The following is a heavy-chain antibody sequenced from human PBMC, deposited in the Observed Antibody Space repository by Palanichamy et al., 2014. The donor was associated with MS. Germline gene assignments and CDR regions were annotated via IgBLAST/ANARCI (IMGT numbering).Heavy chain of an antibody. D-gene: IGHD5-18*01. Sequence: QAQLVQPGAEVKKPGASVRVSCKTSGYTFTSYDINWVRQATGQGLEWMGWMNPNSGNTGYAQKFQGRVTMTRDTSISTAYMELSSLRSEDTAVYYCARGPRYSVYYYYGMDVWGQGTTVIVSS. V-gene: IGHV1-8*01. J-gene: IGHJ6*02. CDR3: ARGPRYSVYYYYGMDV. CDR2: MNPNSGNT. CDR1: GYTFTSYD.